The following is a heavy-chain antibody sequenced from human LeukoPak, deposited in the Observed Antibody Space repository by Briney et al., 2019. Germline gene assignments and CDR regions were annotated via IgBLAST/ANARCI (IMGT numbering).Heavy chain of an antibody. CDR1: GFSVSNTY. CDR3: ARSAARLRYYYAMDV. CDR2: IYSGDSGVST. V-gene: IGHV3-53*04. D-gene: IGHD6-6*01. Sequence: GGSLRLSCAASGFSVSNTYMSWVRQAPGKGLEWVSVIYSGDSGVSTYYADSVKGRFTISRQNSKNTLYLQMSSLRAEDTAVYFCARSAARLRYYYAMDVWGQGTTVTVCS. J-gene: IGHJ6*02.